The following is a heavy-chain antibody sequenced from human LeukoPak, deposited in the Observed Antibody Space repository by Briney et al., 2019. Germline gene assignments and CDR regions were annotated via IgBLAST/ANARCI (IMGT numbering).Heavy chain of an antibody. CDR1: GFTVSSNY. CDR2: IYSGGST. J-gene: IGHJ4*02. V-gene: IGHV3-66*01. CDR3: ARDSTTDFYFDY. D-gene: IGHD2/OR15-2a*01. Sequence: GGSLRLSCAASGFTVSSNYMSWVRQAPGKGLEWVSVIYSGGSTYSADSVKGRFTISRDNSKHTLYLQMNSLRAEDTAVYYCARDSTTDFYFDYWGQGTLVTVSS.